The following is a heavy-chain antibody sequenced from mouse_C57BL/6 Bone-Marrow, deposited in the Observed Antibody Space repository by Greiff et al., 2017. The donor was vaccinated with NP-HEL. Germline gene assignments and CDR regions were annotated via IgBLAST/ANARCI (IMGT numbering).Heavy chain of an antibody. CDR2: INPYNGGT. CDR1: GYTFTDYY. D-gene: IGHD2-4*01. J-gene: IGHJ3*01. V-gene: IGHV1-19*01. CDR3: ARRGLRPSWFAY. Sequence: EVQLQQSGPVLVKPGASVKMSCKASGYTFTDYYMNWVKQSHGKSLEWIGVINPYNGGTSYNQKFKGKATLTVDKSSSTAYMELNSLTSEDSAVYYCARRGLRPSWFAYWGQGTLVTVSA.